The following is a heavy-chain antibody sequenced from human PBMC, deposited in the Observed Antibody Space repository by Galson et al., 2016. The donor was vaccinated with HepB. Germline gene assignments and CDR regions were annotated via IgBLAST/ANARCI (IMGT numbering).Heavy chain of an antibody. D-gene: IGHD3-3*01. CDR2: IYYTGST. V-gene: IGHV4-61*01. CDR1: GGSVSSGSYY. J-gene: IGHJ4*02. Sequence: ETLSLTCTVSGGSVSSGSYYWSWIWQPPGKGLEWIGYIYYTGSTNYNPSLKSRVTISVDTSKTQFSLKLRSVTAADTAVYYCARGPNYDFWSGYRGFSFDIWGQGTLVAVSS. CDR3: ARGPNYDFWSGYRGFSFDI.